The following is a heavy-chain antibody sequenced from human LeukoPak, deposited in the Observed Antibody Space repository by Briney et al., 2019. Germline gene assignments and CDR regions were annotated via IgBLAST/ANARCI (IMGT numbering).Heavy chain of an antibody. D-gene: IGHD5-12*01. CDR2: IYYSGTT. J-gene: IGHJ4*02. Sequence: SETLSLTCTVSGYSISSSTYYWGWIRQPPGKGLEWIGSIYYSGTTYYNPSLASRVTVSVDTSTARFSLKLTSVTAADTAMYYCARHHGQVAGWAFHFDYWGQGTLVTVSS. CDR1: GYSISSSTYY. CDR3: ARHHGQVAGWAFHFDY. V-gene: IGHV4-39*01.